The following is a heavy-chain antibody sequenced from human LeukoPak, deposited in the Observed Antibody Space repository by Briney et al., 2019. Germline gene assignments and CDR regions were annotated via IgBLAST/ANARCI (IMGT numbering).Heavy chain of an antibody. CDR3: AITYYYDSSGYYRLDYFDY. CDR1: GGSISSSSYY. Sequence: SETLSLTCTVSGGSISSSSYYWGWIRQPPGKGLEWIGRHYYSGSTYYNPSLKSRVTVSVDTSKNQFSLKLSSVTAADTAVYYCAITYYYDSSGYYRLDYFDYLGQGTLVTVSS. D-gene: IGHD3-22*01. V-gene: IGHV4-39*01. J-gene: IGHJ4*02. CDR2: HYYSGST.